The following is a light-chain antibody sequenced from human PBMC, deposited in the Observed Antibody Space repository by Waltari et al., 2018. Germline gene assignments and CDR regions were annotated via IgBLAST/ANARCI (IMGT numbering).Light chain of an antibody. J-gene: IGLJ2*01. CDR1: SSNVGSNV. V-gene: IGLV1-44*01. Sequence: QSEMSQPPSVSGTPGQTVTISCSGRSSNVGSNVVNWSQQLPGTAPKLLIYRNDQRPSGVPDRFSGSKSGTSASLAISGLQSEDEADYYCAAWDDSLNGRWVFGAGTKLTVL. CDR3: AAWDDSLNGRWV. CDR2: RND.